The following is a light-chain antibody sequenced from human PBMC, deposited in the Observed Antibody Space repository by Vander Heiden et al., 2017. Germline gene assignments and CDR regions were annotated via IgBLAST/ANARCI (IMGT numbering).Light chain of an antibody. CDR3: GTWDRSRSGVV. CDR2: DNS. J-gene: IGLJ2*01. CDR1: NSNIGKRD. Sequence: QSVLTHPPSVSAAPGHRVTISCSGSNSNIGKRDVDWYQQLPGTAPKPVIYDNSKRPPGIPDRFSGSKSGTSATVGITGLQTADEADYYCGTWDRSRSGVVFGGGTKLTVL. V-gene: IGLV1-51*01.